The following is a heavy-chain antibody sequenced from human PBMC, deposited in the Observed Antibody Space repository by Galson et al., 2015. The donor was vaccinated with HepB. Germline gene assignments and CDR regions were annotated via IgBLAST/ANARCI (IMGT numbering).Heavy chain of an antibody. D-gene: IGHD1-26*01. CDR2: ISWNSGSI. CDR1: GFTFDDYA. J-gene: IGHJ3*02. CDR3: AKSLREWELPINAFDI. Sequence: SLRLSCAASGFTFDDYAMHWVRQAPGKGLEWVSGISWNSGSIGYADSVKGRFTISRDNAKNSLYLQMNSLRAEDTALYYCAKSLREWELPINAFDIWGQGTMVTVSS. V-gene: IGHV3-9*01.